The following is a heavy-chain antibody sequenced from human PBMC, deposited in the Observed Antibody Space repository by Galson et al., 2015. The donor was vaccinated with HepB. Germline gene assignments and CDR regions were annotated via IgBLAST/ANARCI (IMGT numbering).Heavy chain of an antibody. CDR1: GFTVSSNY. J-gene: IGHJ3*02. CDR2: IYSGGST. CDR3: ARGHHSYYYDSSGYKDDAFDI. Sequence: SLRLSCAASGFTVSSNYMSWVRQAPGKGLEWVSVIYSGGSTYYADSVKGRFTISRDNSKNTLYLQMNSLRAEETAVYYCARGHHSYYYDSSGYKDDAFDIWGQGTMVTVSS. D-gene: IGHD3-22*01. V-gene: IGHV3-66*01.